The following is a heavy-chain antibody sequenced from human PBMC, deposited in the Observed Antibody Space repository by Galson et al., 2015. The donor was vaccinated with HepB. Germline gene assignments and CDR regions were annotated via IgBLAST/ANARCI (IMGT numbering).Heavy chain of an antibody. CDR2: IIPMFGTT. Sequence: SVKVSCKASGGTFSSYGIAWVRQAPGQGLEWMGGIIPMFGTTNYAQKFQGRVLITADESTTTAYMRLTSLRSEDTAVYFCAMSPKGDTEGWFDPWGQGTLVTVSS. J-gene: IGHJ5*02. CDR3: AMSPKGDTEGWFDP. V-gene: IGHV1-69*13. CDR1: GGTFSSYG. D-gene: IGHD3-9*01.